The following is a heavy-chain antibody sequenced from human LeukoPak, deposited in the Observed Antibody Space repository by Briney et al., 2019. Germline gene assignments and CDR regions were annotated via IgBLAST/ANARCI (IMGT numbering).Heavy chain of an antibody. CDR1: GFIVSSNY. Sequence: PGGSLRLSCAASGFIVSSNYMSWVRQAPGKGLEWVSVIYSGGSTYYADSVKGRFTISRDNSKNTLYLQMNSLRAEDTAVYYCARELRGAFDIWGQGTMVTVSS. CDR3: ARELRGAFDI. D-gene: IGHD3-16*01. V-gene: IGHV3-53*01. CDR2: IYSGGST. J-gene: IGHJ3*02.